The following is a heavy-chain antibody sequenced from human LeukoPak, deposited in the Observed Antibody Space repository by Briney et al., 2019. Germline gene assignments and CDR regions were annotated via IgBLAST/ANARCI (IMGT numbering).Heavy chain of an antibody. CDR3: ARDQGLGRYAFDI. V-gene: IGHV6-1*01. Sequence: SQTLSLACAISGDSVSTNSATWNWIRQSPSRGLEWLGRTYYRSKWYNDYAVSVKSRITINPDTSKNQFSLQLNSVTPEDTAVYYCARDQGLGRYAFDIWGQGTMVTVSS. J-gene: IGHJ3*02. CDR1: GDSVSTNSAT. D-gene: IGHD7-27*01. CDR2: TYYRSKWYN.